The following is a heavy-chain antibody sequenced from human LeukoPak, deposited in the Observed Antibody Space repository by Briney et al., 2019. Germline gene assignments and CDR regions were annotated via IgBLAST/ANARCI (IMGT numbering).Heavy chain of an antibody. CDR3: ARFQWELLGGTYYFDY. D-gene: IGHD1-26*01. J-gene: IGHJ4*02. V-gene: IGHV4-59*05. CDR1: GGSISSYY. CDR2: IYYSGST. Sequence: SETLSLTCTVSGGSISSYYWSWIRQPPGKGLEWIGSIYYSGSTYYNPSLKSRVTISVDTSKNQFSLKLSSVTAADTAVYYCARFQWELLGGTYYFDYWGQGTLVTVSS.